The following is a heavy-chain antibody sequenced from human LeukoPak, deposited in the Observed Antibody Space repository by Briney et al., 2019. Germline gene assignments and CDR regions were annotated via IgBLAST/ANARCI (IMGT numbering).Heavy chain of an antibody. Sequence: SVKVSCKASGGTFSSYAISWVRQAPGQGLEWMGGIIPILGTANYAQKFQGRVTITADESTSTAYMELSSLRSEDTAVYYCARTRVVVAATEYYYGMDVWGQGTTVTVSS. CDR2: IIPILGTA. J-gene: IGHJ6*02. CDR3: ARTRVVVAATEYYYGMDV. D-gene: IGHD2-15*01. V-gene: IGHV1-69*13. CDR1: GGTFSSYA.